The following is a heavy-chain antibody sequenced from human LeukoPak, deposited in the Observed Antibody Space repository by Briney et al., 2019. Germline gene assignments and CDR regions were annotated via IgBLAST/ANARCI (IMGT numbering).Heavy chain of an antibody. CDR2: IYYSGST. V-gene: IGHV4-39*01. D-gene: IGHD2-2*02. Sequence: SETLSLTCTVSGGSISSSSYYWGWIRQPPGKGLEWIGSIYYSGSTYYNSSLKSRVTISVDTSKNQCSLKLSSVTAADTAVYYCARTVYCSSTSCYTGGFDYWGQGTLVTVSS. CDR1: GGSISSSSYY. J-gene: IGHJ4*02. CDR3: ARTVYCSSTSCYTGGFDY.